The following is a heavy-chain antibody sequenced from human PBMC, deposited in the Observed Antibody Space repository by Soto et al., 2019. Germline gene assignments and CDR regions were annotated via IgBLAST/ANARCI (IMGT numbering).Heavy chain of an antibody. Sequence: SETLSLTCAVYGGSFSGYYWSWVRQPPGKGLEWIGEINHSGSTNYNPSLKSRVTISVDTSKNQFSLKLSSVTAADTAVYYCARALSSSSGDFDYWGQGTLVTVSS. J-gene: IGHJ4*02. D-gene: IGHD3-16*01. V-gene: IGHV4-34*01. CDR1: GGSFSGYY. CDR2: INHSGST. CDR3: ARALSSSSGDFDY.